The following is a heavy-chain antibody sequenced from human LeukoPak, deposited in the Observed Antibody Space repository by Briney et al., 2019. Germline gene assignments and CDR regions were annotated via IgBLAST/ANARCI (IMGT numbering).Heavy chain of an antibody. Sequence: SETLSLTCSASGASTSDKYWSWIRQSPGRTLEWIGHIYNGRNTKYNPSLTSRVTISVDTSKNQFSLSLTSVTAANTAMYYCAQTTGWPGFDFWGPGALVTVSS. J-gene: IGHJ4*02. V-gene: IGHV4-59*08. D-gene: IGHD6-19*01. CDR3: AQTTGWPGFDF. CDR1: GASTSDKY. CDR2: IYNGRNT.